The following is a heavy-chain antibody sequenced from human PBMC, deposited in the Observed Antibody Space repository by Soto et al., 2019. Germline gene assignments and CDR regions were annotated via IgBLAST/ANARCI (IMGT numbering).Heavy chain of an antibody. V-gene: IGHV1-18*01. Sequence: ASVKVSCKASGYTFTSYGFNWVRQAPGHGLEWMGWISGYSGNTNYTQKLQGRVTMTTDASTSTAYMELRSLRSDDTAVYFCARTLCTNGLCLYNWFDPWGQGTQVTVSS. CDR2: ISGYSGNT. CDR3: ARTLCTNGLCLYNWFDP. CDR1: GYTFTSYG. J-gene: IGHJ5*02. D-gene: IGHD2-8*01.